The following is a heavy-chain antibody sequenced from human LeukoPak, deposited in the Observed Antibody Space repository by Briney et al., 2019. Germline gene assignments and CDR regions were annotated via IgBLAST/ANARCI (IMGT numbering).Heavy chain of an antibody. CDR2: IYYRGRP. CDR3: ARGTAKDYYYDSSGYYKK. V-gene: IGHV4-59*12. Sequence: SETLSLTRNLSCGSLNRYYWGLIRQPPGKRRELIGYIYYRGRPNYNPSPKSRVNIPVHTPKNQISPKLTSVPSADTAVFFCARGTAKDYYYDSSGYYKKWGQGTLVTVSS. CDR1: CGSLNRYY. D-gene: IGHD3-22*01. J-gene: IGHJ4*02.